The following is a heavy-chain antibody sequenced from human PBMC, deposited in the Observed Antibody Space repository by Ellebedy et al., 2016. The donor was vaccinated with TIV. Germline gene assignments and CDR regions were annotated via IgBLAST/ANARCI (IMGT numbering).Heavy chain of an antibody. Sequence: GESLKISCAASGFTFTTYAMGWVRKAPGKGLDWVSAISADGVTTFYADSVTGRFTISRDNSKNTLFLQMNSLRAEDTAIYYCAKIGPRDCTSTSCWFDPWGQGTLVTVSS. D-gene: IGHD2-2*01. V-gene: IGHV3-23*01. J-gene: IGHJ5*02. CDR2: ISADGVTT. CDR3: AKIGPRDCTSTSCWFDP. CDR1: GFTFTTYA.